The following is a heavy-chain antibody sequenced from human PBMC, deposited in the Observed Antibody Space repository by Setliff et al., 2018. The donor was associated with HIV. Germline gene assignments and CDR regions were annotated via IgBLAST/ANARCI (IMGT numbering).Heavy chain of an antibody. CDR2: IDPSGGST. J-gene: IGHJ4*02. CDR3: ARGGDDSGPGTWTFDY. D-gene: IGHD3-10*01. V-gene: IGHV1-46*04. Sequence: ASVKVSCKASGYSFTKYYMHWVRQAPGQGLEWMGTIDPSGGSTTYAQKLPRVTMTRDTSTSTVYIELSSLRSEDTAVYSCARGGDDSGPGTWTFDYWGQGALVTVSS. CDR1: GYSFTKYY.